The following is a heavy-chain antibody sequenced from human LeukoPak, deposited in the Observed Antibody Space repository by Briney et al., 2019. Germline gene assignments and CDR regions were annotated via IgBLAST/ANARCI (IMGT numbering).Heavy chain of an antibody. J-gene: IGHJ4*02. Sequence: PSETLSLTCTVSGVSISSYYWSWIRQPPGKGLEWIGYIYYSGSTNYNPSLKSRVTISVDTSKNQFSLKLSSVTAADTAVYYCARGGGSDPVDYWGQGTLVTVSS. V-gene: IGHV4-59*01. CDR1: GVSISSYY. CDR3: ARGGGSDPVDY. D-gene: IGHD3-16*01. CDR2: IYYSGST.